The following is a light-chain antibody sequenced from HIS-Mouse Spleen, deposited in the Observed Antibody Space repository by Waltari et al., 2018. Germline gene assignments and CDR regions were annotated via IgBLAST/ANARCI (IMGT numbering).Light chain of an antibody. CDR1: ALPKKY. J-gene: IGLJ1*01. CDR2: EVS. CDR3: SSYTSSSTLV. V-gene: IGLV3-10*01. Sequence: SYELTQPPSVSVSPGQTARITCSGDALPKKYAYWYQQKSGQAPVLVIYEVSNRPSGVSNRFSGSKSGNTASLTISGLQAEDEADYYCSSYTSSSTLVFGTGTKVTVL.